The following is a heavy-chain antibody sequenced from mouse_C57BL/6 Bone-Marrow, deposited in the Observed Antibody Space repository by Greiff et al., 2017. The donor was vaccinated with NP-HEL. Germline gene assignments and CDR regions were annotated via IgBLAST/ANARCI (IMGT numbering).Heavy chain of an antibody. V-gene: IGHV5-6*01. Sequence: EVQLVESGGDLVKPGGSLKLSCAASGFTFSSYGMSWVRQTPDKRLEWVATISSGGSYTYYPDSVQGRFTISRDNAKNTLYLQMSSLKSEDTAMYYCARPFYYGSSFAYWGQGTLVTVSA. CDR1: GFTFSSYG. CDR2: ISSGGSYT. CDR3: ARPFYYGSSFAY. D-gene: IGHD1-1*01. J-gene: IGHJ3*01.